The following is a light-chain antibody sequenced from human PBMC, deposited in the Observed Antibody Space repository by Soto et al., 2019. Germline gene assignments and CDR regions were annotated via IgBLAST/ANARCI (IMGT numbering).Light chain of an antibody. CDR1: QSVSSIY. CDR2: GAS. J-gene: IGKJ4*01. V-gene: IGKV3-20*01. CDR3: QQYGSSALT. Sequence: EIVLTQSPGTLSLSPGERATLSCRASQSVSSIYLAWYQQKPGQAPRLLIYGASSRATGIPDRFSGSGSGTDFTLTISRLEPEDFAVYYCQQYGSSALTFGGGTKVEIK.